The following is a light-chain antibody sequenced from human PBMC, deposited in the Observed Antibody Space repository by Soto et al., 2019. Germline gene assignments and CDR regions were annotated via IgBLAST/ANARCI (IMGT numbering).Light chain of an antibody. CDR1: QSVLYSSQNKNY. Sequence: DIVMTQSPDSLAVSLGERATINCKSSQSVLYSSQNKNYLAWYQQKPGQPPKLLFYWASTRESGVPDRFSGSGSGTDFTLTISSLQAEDLAFYYCQQYYSAWWTFGQGTKVEIK. J-gene: IGKJ1*01. V-gene: IGKV4-1*01. CDR3: QQYYSAWWT. CDR2: WAS.